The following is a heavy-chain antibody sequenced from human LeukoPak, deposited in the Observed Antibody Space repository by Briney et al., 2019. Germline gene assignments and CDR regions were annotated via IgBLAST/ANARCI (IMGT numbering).Heavy chain of an antibody. V-gene: IGHV3-23*01. CDR3: AKFLPTHIVVANYYFDY. CDR2: ISGSGGST. D-gene: IGHD2-21*01. CDR1: GFTFSSYA. Sequence: GGSLRLSCAASGFTFSSYAMSWVRQAPGKGLEWVSAISGSGGSTYYVDSAKGRFTISRNNSKNTLYLQMNSLRAEDTAVYYCAKFLPTHIVVANYYFDYWGQGTLVTVSS. J-gene: IGHJ4*02.